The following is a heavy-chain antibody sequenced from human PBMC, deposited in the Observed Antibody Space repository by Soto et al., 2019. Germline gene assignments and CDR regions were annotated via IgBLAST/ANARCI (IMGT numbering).Heavy chain of an antibody. D-gene: IGHD3-10*01. CDR1: GGTFSSYT. CDR2: IIPILGIA. CDR3: ARDGVYYCGLGSYDY. Sequence: QVQLVQSGAEVKKPGSSVKVSCKASGGTFSSYTISWVRQAPGQGLEWMGRIIPILGIANYAQKFQGRVTITADKFTSKAYMELSILRCEETAVYYCARDGVYYCGLGSYDYWGQGTLVTVSS. J-gene: IGHJ4*02. V-gene: IGHV1-69*08.